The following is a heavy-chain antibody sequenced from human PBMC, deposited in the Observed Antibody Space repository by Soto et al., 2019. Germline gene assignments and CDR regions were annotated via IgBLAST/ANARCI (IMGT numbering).Heavy chain of an antibody. Sequence: SETLSLTCAVYGGSINGYYWGWIRQSPMKGLEWIGEINHSGSTNYNPSFRGRVAISVDASKNQFSLRLASMTAADTALYYCARGDYCSDGICYKTSTDYWGQGTQVTVSS. J-gene: IGHJ4*02. V-gene: IGHV4-34*01. CDR1: GGSINGYY. CDR3: ARGDYCSDGICYKTSTDY. D-gene: IGHD2-15*01. CDR2: INHSGST.